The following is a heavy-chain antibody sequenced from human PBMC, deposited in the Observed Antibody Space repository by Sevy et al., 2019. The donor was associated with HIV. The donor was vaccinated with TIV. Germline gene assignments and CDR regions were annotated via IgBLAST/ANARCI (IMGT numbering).Heavy chain of an antibody. CDR1: GFTFDDYT. V-gene: IGHV3-43*01. CDR3: AKDGPGRGSGSYYNYYYYYGMDV. Sequence: GGSLRLSCAASGFTFDDYTMHWVRQAPGKGLEWVSLISWDGGSTYYADSVKGRFTISRDNSKNSLYLQMNSLRTEDTALYYYAKDGPGRGSGSYYNYYYYYGMDVWGQGTTVTVSS. J-gene: IGHJ6*02. CDR2: ISWDGGST. D-gene: IGHD3-10*01.